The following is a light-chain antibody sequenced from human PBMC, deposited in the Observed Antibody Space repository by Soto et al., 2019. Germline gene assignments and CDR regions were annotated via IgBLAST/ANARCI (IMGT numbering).Light chain of an antibody. CDR3: QQFNNYPLT. CDR1: QSVSSY. J-gene: IGKJ4*01. CDR2: RAS. Sequence: IVLLQSHATLSFSQGERATLSCRASQSVSSYLAWYQQKPGQAPRLLMFRASIRATGIPARFSGSGSGTEFTLTISSLQSEDFATYYCQQFNNYPLTFAGGTKVAIK. V-gene: IGKV3-15*01.